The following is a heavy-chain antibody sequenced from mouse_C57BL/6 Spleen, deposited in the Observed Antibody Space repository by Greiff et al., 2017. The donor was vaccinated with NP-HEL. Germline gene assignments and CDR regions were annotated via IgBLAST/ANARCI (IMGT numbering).Heavy chain of an antibody. D-gene: IGHD3-1*01. CDR3: STGYPAWFAY. CDR1: GFNIKDYY. V-gene: IGHV14-1*01. Sequence: VQLQQSGAELVRPGASVKLSCTASGFNIKDYYMHWVKQRPEQGLEWIGRIDPEDGDTEYAPKFQGKATMTADTSSNTAYLQLSRLTAEDTAVYYCSTGYPAWFAYWGQGTLVTVSA. J-gene: IGHJ3*01. CDR2: IDPEDGDT.